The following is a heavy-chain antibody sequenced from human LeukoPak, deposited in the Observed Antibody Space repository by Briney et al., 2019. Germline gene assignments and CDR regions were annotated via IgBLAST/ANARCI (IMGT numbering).Heavy chain of an antibody. Sequence: PGGFLRLSSAASGFTFSSYAMHWVRQAPGKGLEWVAVISYDGSNKYYADSVKGRFTISRDNSKNTLYLQMNSLRAEDTAVYYCARAFSGSYPVDYWGQGTLVTVSS. D-gene: IGHD1-26*01. CDR1: GFTFSSYA. CDR3: ARAFSGSYPVDY. V-gene: IGHV3-30*04. CDR2: ISYDGSNK. J-gene: IGHJ4*02.